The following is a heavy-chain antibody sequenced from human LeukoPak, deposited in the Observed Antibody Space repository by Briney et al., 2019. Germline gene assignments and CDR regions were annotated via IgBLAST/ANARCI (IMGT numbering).Heavy chain of an antibody. CDR1: GGSISSYY. CDR2: IYYSGST. Sequence: PSETLSLTRTVSGGSISSYYWSRIRQPPGKGLEWIGYIYYSGSTNYNPSLKSRVTISVDTSKNLFSLKLSSVTAADTAVYYCARDQGYSYGSLDYWGQGTLVTVSS. V-gene: IGHV4-59*01. D-gene: IGHD5-18*01. CDR3: ARDQGYSYGSLDY. J-gene: IGHJ4*02.